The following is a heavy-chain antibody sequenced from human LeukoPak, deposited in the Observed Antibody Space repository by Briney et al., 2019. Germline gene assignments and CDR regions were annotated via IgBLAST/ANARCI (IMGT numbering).Heavy chain of an antibody. D-gene: IGHD3-10*01. V-gene: IGHV3-23*01. Sequence: GGSLRLSCAASGFTFSSYAMSWVRQAPGQGLEWVSAISGSGGGTYYADSVKGRVTISRGNSKRTMYLKMHSLRAEDTAVYYCAKDSLGQYYYGSGSYYDRHTRFDPWGQGTLVTVSS. CDR3: AKDSLGQYYYGSGSYYDRHTRFDP. CDR2: ISGSGGGT. CDR1: GFTFSSYA. J-gene: IGHJ5*02.